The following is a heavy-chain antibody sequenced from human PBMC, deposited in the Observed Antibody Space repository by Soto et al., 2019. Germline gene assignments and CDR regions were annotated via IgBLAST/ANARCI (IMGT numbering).Heavy chain of an antibody. J-gene: IGHJ5*02. V-gene: IGHV4-30-2*01. CDR2: IYHSGST. D-gene: IGHD4-4*01. CDR3: ARAEQTTATFDP. CDR1: VGSISIGGYC. Sequence: SETLCITCAISVGSISIGGYCWSWIRQPPGKGLEWIGYIYHSGSTYYNPSLKSRVTISVDRSKNQFSLKLSSVTAADTAVYYCARAEQTTATFDPWGQGTLVTVSS.